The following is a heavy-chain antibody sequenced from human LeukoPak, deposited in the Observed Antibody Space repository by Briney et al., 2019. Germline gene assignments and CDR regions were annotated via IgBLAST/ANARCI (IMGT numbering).Heavy chain of an antibody. J-gene: IGHJ4*02. Sequence: GGSLRLSCAASGFTFSSYGMNWVRQAPGKGLEWVSYISSSGSTIYYADSVKGRFTISRDNAKNSLYLQMNSLRAEDTAVYYCARGRRDGYNQYFDYWGQGTLVTVSS. CDR1: GFTFSSYG. CDR3: ARGRRDGYNQYFDY. V-gene: IGHV3-48*03. D-gene: IGHD5-24*01. CDR2: ISSSGSTI.